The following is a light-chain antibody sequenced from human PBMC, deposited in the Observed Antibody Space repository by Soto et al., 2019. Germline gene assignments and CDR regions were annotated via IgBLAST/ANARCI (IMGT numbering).Light chain of an antibody. Sequence: QSVLTQPASVSGSPGQSITISCTGTTSDVGGYDYVSWYQQHPGKAPKLIIYEVSNRPSGISNRFSGSKSGNTASLTISGLQAEDEADYYCNSCTDTTSLIFGGGTKLTVL. CDR3: NSCTDTTSLI. CDR1: TSDVGGYDY. J-gene: IGLJ2*01. V-gene: IGLV2-14*01. CDR2: EVS.